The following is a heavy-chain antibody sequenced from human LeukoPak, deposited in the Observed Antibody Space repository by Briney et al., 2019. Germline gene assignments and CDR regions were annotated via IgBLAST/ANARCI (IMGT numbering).Heavy chain of an antibody. D-gene: IGHD6-19*01. Sequence: GGSLRLSCAASAFTFSSYAMSWVRQAPGKGLEWVSAISGRGVSTYYADTVKGRFTISRDNSKNTLYLQMNSLRAEDTAVYYCARSSGWHGRFDYWGQGTLVTVSS. J-gene: IGHJ4*02. CDR3: ARSSGWHGRFDY. CDR2: ISGRGVST. V-gene: IGHV3-23*01. CDR1: AFTFSSYA.